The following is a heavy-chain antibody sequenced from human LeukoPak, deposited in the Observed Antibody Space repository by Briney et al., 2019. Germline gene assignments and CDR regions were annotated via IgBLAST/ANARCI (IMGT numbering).Heavy chain of an antibody. CDR2: IRSKANSYAT. D-gene: IGHD6-19*01. J-gene: IGHJ4*02. CDR1: GFTFSNYV. CDR3: TRQGIAVAGTSEDY. Sequence: GRSLRLSCAASGFTFSNYVMHWVRQASGKGLEWVGRIRSKANSYATAYAASVKGRFTISGDDSKNTAYLQMNSLKTEDTAVYYCTRQGIAVAGTSEDYWGQGTLVTVSS. V-gene: IGHV3-73*01.